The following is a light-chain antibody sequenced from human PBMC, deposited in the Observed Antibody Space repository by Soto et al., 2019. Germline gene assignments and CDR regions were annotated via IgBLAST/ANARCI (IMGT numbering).Light chain of an antibody. V-gene: IGLV1-40*01. CDR1: SSNIGAGYD. CDR2: GNS. J-gene: IGLJ2*01. Sequence: QSVLTQPPSVSGAPGQRVTISCTGSSSNIGAGYDVHWYQQLPGTAPKLLIYGNSNRPSGVPDRFSGSKSGTSASLAITGLQAEDEAVYHCQSYDSSVSKVVFGGGTKLTVL. CDR3: QSYDSSVSKVV.